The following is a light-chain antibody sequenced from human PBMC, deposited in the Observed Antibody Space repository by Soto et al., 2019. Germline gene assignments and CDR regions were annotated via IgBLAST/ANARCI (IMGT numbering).Light chain of an antibody. CDR1: NTDIDNFNY. J-gene: IGLJ3*02. CDR3: CSYPGSHIWV. V-gene: IGLV2-11*01. Sequence: QSALTQPRSVSGSPGQSVTISCTGTNTDIDNFNYVSWYQQHPGKAPKVMIYDVNKRPSGVPDRFSGSKSGNTASLTISGLQAEDEADYYCCSYPGSHIWVFGGGTKLTVL. CDR2: DVN.